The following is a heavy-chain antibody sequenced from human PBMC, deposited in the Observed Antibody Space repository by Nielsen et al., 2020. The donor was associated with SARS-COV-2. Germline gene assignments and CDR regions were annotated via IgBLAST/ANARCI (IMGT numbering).Heavy chain of an antibody. CDR1: GGSISSYY. J-gene: IGHJ5*02. CDR2: IYYSGST. CDR3: ARLRYCSSTSCYSPLQLNWFDP. D-gene: IGHD2-2*01. Sequence: SETLSLTCTVSGGSISSYYWSWIRQPPGKGLEWIGYIYYSGSTNYNPSLKSRVTISVDKSKNQFSLKLSSVTAADTAVYYCARLRYCSSTSCYSPLQLNWFDPWGQGTLVTVSS. V-gene: IGHV4-59*12.